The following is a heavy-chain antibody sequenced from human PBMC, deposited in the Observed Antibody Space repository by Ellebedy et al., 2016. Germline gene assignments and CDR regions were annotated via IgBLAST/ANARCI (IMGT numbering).Heavy chain of an antibody. D-gene: IGHD3-10*01. CDR1: GFTFDDYA. CDR2: ISWNSGSI. Sequence: SLKISXAASGFTFDDYAMHWVRQAPGKGLEWVSGISWNSGSIGYADSVKGRFTISRDNAKNSLYLQMNSLRAEDTALYYCAKDLTMVRGAIGYWGQGTLVTVSS. V-gene: IGHV3-9*01. J-gene: IGHJ4*02. CDR3: AKDLTMVRGAIGY.